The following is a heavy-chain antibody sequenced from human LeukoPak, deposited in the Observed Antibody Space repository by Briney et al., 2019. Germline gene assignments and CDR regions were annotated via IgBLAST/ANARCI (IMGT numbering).Heavy chain of an antibody. CDR1: GFTFSSYR. V-gene: IGHV3-21*01. Sequence: PGGALRLSCSASGFTFSSYRMNWGRQAPGEGLEWVSSISSSSSYIYYAVSVKGRFTISRDNAENSLYLQMNSLRAEDTAVYYCARDFSWGTVDYWGQGTLVTVSS. CDR3: ARDFSWGTVDY. CDR2: ISSSSSYI. J-gene: IGHJ4*02. D-gene: IGHD1-1*01.